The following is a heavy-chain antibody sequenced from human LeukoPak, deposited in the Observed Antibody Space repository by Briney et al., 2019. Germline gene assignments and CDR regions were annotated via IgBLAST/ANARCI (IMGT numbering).Heavy chain of an antibody. CDR3: AKAHYDILTGYPFDY. CDR1: GFTFSSYA. CDR2: TSGSGGST. J-gene: IGHJ4*02. D-gene: IGHD3-9*01. V-gene: IGHV3-23*01. Sequence: GGSLRPSCAASGFTFSSYAMSWARQAPGKGLEWVSVTSGSGGSTYYADSVKGRFTISRGNSKNTLYLQMNSLRAEDTAVYYCAKAHYDILTGYPFDYWGQGTLVTVSS.